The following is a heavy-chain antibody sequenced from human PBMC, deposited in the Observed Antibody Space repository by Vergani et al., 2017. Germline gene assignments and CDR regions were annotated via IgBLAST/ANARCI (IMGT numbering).Heavy chain of an antibody. J-gene: IGHJ4*02. CDR2: ISSSSSTI. V-gene: IGHV3-48*01. Sequence: EVQLVESGGGLVQPGGSLRLSCAASGFTFSSYSMNWVRQAPGKGLEWVSYISSSSSTIYYADSVKGRFTISRDKAKNSLYLQMNSLRAEDTAVYYCARMRLGGLDYWGQGTLVTVSS. CDR3: ARMRLGGLDY. CDR1: GFTFSSYS. D-gene: IGHD3-16*01.